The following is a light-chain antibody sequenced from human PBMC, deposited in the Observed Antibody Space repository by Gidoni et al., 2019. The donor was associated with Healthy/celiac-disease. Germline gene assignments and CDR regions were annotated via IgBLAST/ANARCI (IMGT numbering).Light chain of an antibody. J-gene: IGLJ1*01. Sequence: SKELTHPPPCPQPPEPKARTPSSGDALPKQYAYWYQQKPGQAPVLVIYKDSERPSGIHERFSGSSSGTTVTLTISGVQAEDEADYYCQSADSSGTLYVFGTGTKVTVL. V-gene: IGLV3-25*02. CDR1: ALPKQY. CDR3: QSADSSGTLYV. CDR2: KDS.